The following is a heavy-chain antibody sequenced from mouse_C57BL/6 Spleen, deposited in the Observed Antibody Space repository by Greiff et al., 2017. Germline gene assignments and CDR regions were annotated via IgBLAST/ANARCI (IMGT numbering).Heavy chain of an antibody. Sequence: QVQLQQSGAELVKPGASVKLSCKASGYTFTEYTIHWVKQRSGQGLEWIGWFYPGSGSIKYNEKFKDKATLTADKSSSTVYMELSRLTSGDSAVDFCARHEVGPYCSSSYYFDYWGQGTTLTVSS. V-gene: IGHV1-62-2*01. J-gene: IGHJ2*01. CDR3: ARHEVGPYCSSSYYFDY. CDR2: FYPGSGSI. D-gene: IGHD1-1*01. CDR1: GYTFTEYT.